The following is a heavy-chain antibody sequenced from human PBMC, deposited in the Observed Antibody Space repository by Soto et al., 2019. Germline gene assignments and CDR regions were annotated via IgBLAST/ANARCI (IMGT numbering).Heavy chain of an antibody. CDR3: AKDPYSDVWSGYFPYFDY. Sequence: GGSLRLSCAASGFIFSSYAMHWVRQAPGKGLEWVSSISGSGRITDYADFVKGRFTISRGSSKDALYLEMNSLRADDTAVYFCAKDPYSDVWSGYFPYFDYWAQGILVTVSS. CDR2: ISGSGRIT. V-gene: IGHV3-23*01. D-gene: IGHD3-3*01. CDR1: GFIFSSYA. J-gene: IGHJ4*02.